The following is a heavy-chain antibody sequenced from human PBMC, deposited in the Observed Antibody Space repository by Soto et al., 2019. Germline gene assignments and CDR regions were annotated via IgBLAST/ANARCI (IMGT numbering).Heavy chain of an antibody. D-gene: IGHD2-15*01. V-gene: IGHV1-69*12. J-gene: IGHJ4*02. Sequence: QVQLVQSGGEVKKPGSSVKVSCKASGDTFTNHVFNWVRQAPGQGLEGMGGIISLFGTPHYAQRFQGRGKISGDGSTAKSYLPMSSLRSEDTAVYFWSGDLGRCFGRGDYWGQGTLVTVSS. CDR1: GDTFTNHV. CDR3: SGDLGRCFGRGDY. CDR2: IISLFGTP.